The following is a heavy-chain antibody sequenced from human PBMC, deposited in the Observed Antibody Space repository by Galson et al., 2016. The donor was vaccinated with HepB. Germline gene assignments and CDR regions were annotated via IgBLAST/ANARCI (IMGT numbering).Heavy chain of an antibody. CDR2: ITSTTTSK. J-gene: IGHJ4*02. V-gene: IGHV3-21*01. D-gene: IGHD4-11*01. CDR3: ARDYCSNSRCYYFDK. Sequence: SLRLSCAASGFTFSNYSMNWVRQAPGKGLEWVSSITSTTTSKYYAGSLKGRITISRDNARNSLYLQIDSLRVDDTAVYYCARDYCSNSRCYYFDKWGQGTLVTVSS. CDR1: GFTFSNYS.